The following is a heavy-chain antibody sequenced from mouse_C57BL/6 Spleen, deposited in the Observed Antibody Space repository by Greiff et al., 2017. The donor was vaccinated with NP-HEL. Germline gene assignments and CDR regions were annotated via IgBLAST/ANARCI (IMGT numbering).Heavy chain of an antibody. J-gene: IGHJ1*03. CDR1: GFTFSSYA. CDR3: ARVGFWYFDV. Sequence: EVKLQESGGGLVKPGGSLKLSCAASGFTFSSYAMSWVRQTPEKRLEWVATISDGGSYTYYPDNVKGRFTISRDNAKNNLYLQMSHLKSEDTAMYYCARVGFWYFDVWGTGTTVTVSS. CDR2: ISDGGSYT. V-gene: IGHV5-4*03. D-gene: IGHD3-2*02.